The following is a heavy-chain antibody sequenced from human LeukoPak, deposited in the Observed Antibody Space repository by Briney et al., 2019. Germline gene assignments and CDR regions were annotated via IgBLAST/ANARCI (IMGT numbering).Heavy chain of an antibody. CDR1: GGSISSYY. D-gene: IGHD4-17*01. Sequence: PSETLSLTCTVSGGSISSYYWSWIRQPPGKGLEWIGYIYYSGSTNYNPSLKSRVTISVDTSKNQFSLKLSSVTAADTAVYYCASRGVTTSSLFDYWGQGTLVTVSS. CDR3: ASRGVTTSSLFDY. CDR2: IYYSGST. J-gene: IGHJ4*02. V-gene: IGHV4-59*08.